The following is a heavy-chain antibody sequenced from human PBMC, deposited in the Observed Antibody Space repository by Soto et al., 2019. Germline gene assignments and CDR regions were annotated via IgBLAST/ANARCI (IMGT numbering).Heavy chain of an antibody. Sequence: GGSLRLSCAASGFTFSSYGMHWVRQAPGKGLEWVAVISYDGSNKYYADSVKGRFTISRDNSKNTLYLQMNSLRAEDTAVYYCAKNEYSSSFLGMDVWGQGTTVTVSS. CDR1: GFTFSSYG. D-gene: IGHD6-6*01. V-gene: IGHV3-30*18. J-gene: IGHJ6*02. CDR3: AKNEYSSSFLGMDV. CDR2: ISYDGSNK.